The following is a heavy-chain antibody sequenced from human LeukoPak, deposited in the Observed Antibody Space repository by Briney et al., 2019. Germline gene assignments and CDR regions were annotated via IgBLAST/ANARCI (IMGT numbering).Heavy chain of an antibody. V-gene: IGHV1-8*01. D-gene: IGHD1-1*01. CDR2: MNPNSGNT. J-gene: IGHJ6*03. CDR3: ARGRRGRQGDYYYYYMDV. Sequence: ASVKVSCKASGYTFTSYDINWVRQATGQGLEWMGWMNPNSGNTGYAQKFQGRDTMTRNTSISTAYMELSSLRSEDTAVYYCARGRRGRQGDYYYYYMDVWGKGTTVTVSS. CDR1: GYTFTSYD.